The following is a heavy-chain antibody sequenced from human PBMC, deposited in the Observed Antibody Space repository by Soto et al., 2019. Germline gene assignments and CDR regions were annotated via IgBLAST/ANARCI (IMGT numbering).Heavy chain of an antibody. D-gene: IGHD3-22*01. CDR2: IYYGGNT. V-gene: IGHV4-59*01. CDR3: ARQSHANYDSSGYYPY. Sequence: QMQLQESGPGLVKSSETLSLTCTVSGGSISSFYWSWIRQSPGKGLEWVGYIYYGGNTKYNPSLESRVTISVDTSKNQFSLKLSSVTAADTAVYYCARQSHANYDSSGYYPYWGQGMFVTVSS. CDR1: GGSISSFY. J-gene: IGHJ4*02.